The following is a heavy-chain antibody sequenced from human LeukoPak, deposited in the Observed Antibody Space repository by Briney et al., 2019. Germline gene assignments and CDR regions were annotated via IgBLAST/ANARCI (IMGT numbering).Heavy chain of an antibody. D-gene: IGHD2-2*02. V-gene: IGHV3-23*01. CDR3: ARRICVSTSCYRGPDWFDP. CDR2: IYENGGTT. J-gene: IGHJ5*02. Sequence: GGSLRLSCVGSGFTFRSHAMSWVRQAPEKGLEFVSAIYENGGTTYYADSVKGRFSISRDNSKNTLYLQMDSLRAEDTAVYYCARRICVSTSCYRGPDWFDPWGQGTLVTVSS. CDR1: GFTFRSHA.